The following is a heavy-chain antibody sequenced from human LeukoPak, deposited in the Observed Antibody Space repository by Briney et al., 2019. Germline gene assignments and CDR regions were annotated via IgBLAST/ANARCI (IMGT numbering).Heavy chain of an antibody. CDR3: ARGVKSGGYYDY. V-gene: IGHV4-61*02. D-gene: IGHD2-15*01. CDR2: MYPSGST. Sequence: SETLSLTCTVSGGSFSSNSYFWTWIRQPAGKGLEWIGRMYPSGSTNYHPSLKSRVTILEDMSKNQFPLRLNSVTAADTAVYYCARGVKSGGYYDYWGQGTLVTVSS. J-gene: IGHJ4*02. CDR1: GGSFSSNSYF.